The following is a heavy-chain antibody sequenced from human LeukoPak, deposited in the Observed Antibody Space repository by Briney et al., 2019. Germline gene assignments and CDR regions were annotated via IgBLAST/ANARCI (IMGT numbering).Heavy chain of an antibody. CDR2: IYTSGST. V-gene: IGHV4-4*07. CDR3: ARSESYYYYMDV. J-gene: IGHJ6*03. Sequence: SETLSLTCTVSGGSISGYNRSWIRQPPGKELRWIGRIYTSGSTNYNPSLKSRVTMSVDTSKNQFSLKLSSVTAAVTAVYYCARSESYYYYMDVWGKGTTVTVSS. CDR1: GGSISGYN.